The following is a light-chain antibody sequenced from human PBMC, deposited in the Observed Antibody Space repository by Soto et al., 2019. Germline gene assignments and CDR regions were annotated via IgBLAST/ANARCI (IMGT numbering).Light chain of an antibody. V-gene: IGKV1-39*01. CDR2: AAS. Sequence: DIQMTQAPSSLSASVGDRVTITCLASQSIRSDFNGYQQKPGKAPKLLIYAASSLHSGVLSRFSGSGSGTYYTFTIISKQPEDIATYNLQQSYRTPWTLGQGTKVAIK. CDR1: QSIRSD. CDR3: QQSYRTPWT. J-gene: IGKJ1*01.